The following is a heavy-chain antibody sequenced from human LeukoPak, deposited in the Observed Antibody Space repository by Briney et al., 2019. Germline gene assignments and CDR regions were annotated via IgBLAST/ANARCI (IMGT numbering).Heavy chain of an antibody. CDR2: INHSGST. Sequence: SETLSLTCAVYGGSFSGYYWSWIRQPPGKGLEWIGEINHSGSTNYNPSLKSRVTISVDTSKNQFPLKLSSVTAADTAVYYCARVGGNCSSTSCYAGSEGYFDYWGQGTLVTVSS. V-gene: IGHV4-34*01. CDR3: ARVGGNCSSTSCYAGSEGYFDY. J-gene: IGHJ4*02. CDR1: GGSFSGYY. D-gene: IGHD2-2*01.